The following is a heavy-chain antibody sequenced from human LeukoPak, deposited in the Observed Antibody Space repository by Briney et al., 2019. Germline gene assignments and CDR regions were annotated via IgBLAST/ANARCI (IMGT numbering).Heavy chain of an antibody. CDR2: IYYSGST. V-gene: IGHV4-59*01. CDR1: GGSISSYY. CDR3: ARYNGGGSGDYYYYGMDA. J-gene: IGHJ6*02. D-gene: IGHD2-15*01. Sequence: SETLSLTCTVSGGSISSYYWSWIRQPPGKGLEWIGYIYYSGSTNYNPSLKSRVTISVDTSKNQFSLKLSSVTAADTAVYYCARYNGGGSGDYYYYGMDAWGQGTTVTVSS.